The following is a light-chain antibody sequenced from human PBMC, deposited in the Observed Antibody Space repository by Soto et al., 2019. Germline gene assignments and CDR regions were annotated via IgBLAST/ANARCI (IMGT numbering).Light chain of an antibody. CDR2: GAS. J-gene: IGKJ1*01. CDR3: QQYGSSPPWT. Sequence: EIVLTQSPGTLSLSPGERATLSCRASQSVSSRYLAWYQQKPGQAPSLLIYGASSRATGIPDRFSGSVSGTGFTLTISRLEPEDFAVYYCQQYGSSPPWTFGQGTKVEIK. CDR1: QSVSSRY. V-gene: IGKV3-20*01.